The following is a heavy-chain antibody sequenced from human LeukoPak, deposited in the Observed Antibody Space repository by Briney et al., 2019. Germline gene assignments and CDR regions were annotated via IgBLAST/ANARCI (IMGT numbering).Heavy chain of an antibody. Sequence: SETLSLTCAVSGYSISSGYCCGWVRPPRGKGLAWIGSIYHSGSTYYNPSLKRRVTISVDPSKNQFSLTLSSVTAADTAVYYCARAVLVRVAYFDYWGREAMVTASS. CDR2: IYHSGST. V-gene: IGHV4-38-2*01. CDR1: GYSISSGYC. J-gene: IGHJ4*02. CDR3: ARAVLVRVAYFDY. D-gene: IGHD3-10*01.